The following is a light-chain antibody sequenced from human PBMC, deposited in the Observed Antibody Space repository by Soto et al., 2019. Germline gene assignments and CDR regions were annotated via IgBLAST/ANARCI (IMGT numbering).Light chain of an antibody. Sequence: DIQMTQSPSSLSASVGDRVTVTCRASQDISNYLAWFQQKPGKAPKSLIYAASDLQSGVSSKFSGSGSGTYFTLTISSLQPEDLAIYYCQQYYSYPLTFGGGTKVEIK. V-gene: IGKV1-16*02. CDR2: AAS. CDR1: QDISNY. J-gene: IGKJ4*01. CDR3: QQYYSYPLT.